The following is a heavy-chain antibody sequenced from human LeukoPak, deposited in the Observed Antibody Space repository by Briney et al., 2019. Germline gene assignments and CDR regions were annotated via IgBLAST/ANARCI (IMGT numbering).Heavy chain of an antibody. CDR1: GGTFSSYA. J-gene: IGHJ4*02. Sequence: GASVKVSCKASGGTFSSYAISWVRQAPGQGLEWMGRIIPILGIANYAQKFQGRVTITADKSTSTAYMELSSLRSEDTAVYYCARRGIERIGIAAAGTFDYWGQGTLVTVSS. CDR3: ARRGIERIGIAAAGTFDY. CDR2: IIPILGIA. V-gene: IGHV1-69*04. D-gene: IGHD6-13*01.